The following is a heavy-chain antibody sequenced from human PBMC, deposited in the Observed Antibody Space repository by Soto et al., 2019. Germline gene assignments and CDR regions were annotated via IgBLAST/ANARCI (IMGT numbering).Heavy chain of an antibody. V-gene: IGHV4-59*01. D-gene: IGHD2-21*02. CDR3: ARDLWGYCGTDCYPLDV. CDR1: GGSISGYY. Sequence: SETLSVTCTVSGGSISGYYWSWSRQPPWKGLEWIGYMYNTGSTVYNPSFKSRVTISVDTSKNQFSLKLNSVTAADTAVYYCARDLWGYCGTDCYPLDVWGQGTTIT. J-gene: IGHJ6*02. CDR2: MYNTGST.